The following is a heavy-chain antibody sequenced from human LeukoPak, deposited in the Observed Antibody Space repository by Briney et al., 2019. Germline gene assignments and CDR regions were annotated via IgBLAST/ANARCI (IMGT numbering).Heavy chain of an antibody. CDR3: ARDIEEQQLVAGAYGMDV. CDR2: IWYDGSNK. CDR1: GFIFSSYG. Sequence: GGSLRLSCAASGFIFSSYGMHWVRQAPGKGLEWVAVIWYDGSNKYYADSVKGRFTISRDNSKNTLYLQMNSLRAEDTAVYYCARDIEEQQLVAGAYGMDVWGQGTTVTVSS. D-gene: IGHD6-13*01. J-gene: IGHJ6*02. V-gene: IGHV3-33*01.